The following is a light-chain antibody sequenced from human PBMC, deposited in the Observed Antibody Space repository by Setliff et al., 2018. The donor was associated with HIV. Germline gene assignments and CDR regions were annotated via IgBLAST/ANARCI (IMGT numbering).Light chain of an antibody. Sequence: QSALTQPASVSGAPGQSITISCTGASNDVGSYNYVSWYQQHPGKAPKLMIYDVTNRPSGVSDRFSGSNSGNTASLTISGLQAEDEADYYCNSYTSTTFYVFGSGTNVTVL. CDR1: SNDVGSYNY. V-gene: IGLV2-14*03. CDR3: NSYTSTTFYV. J-gene: IGLJ1*01. CDR2: DVT.